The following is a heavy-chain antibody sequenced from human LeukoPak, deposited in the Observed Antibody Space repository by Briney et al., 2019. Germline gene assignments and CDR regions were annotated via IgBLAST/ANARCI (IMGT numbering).Heavy chain of an antibody. D-gene: IGHD4/OR15-4a*01. CDR1: GGSISSSSYY. CDR3: ARQDHSDHGDPNWFDP. CDR2: IYYSGST. Sequence: SETLSLTCTVSGGSISSSSYYWGWIRQPPGRGLEWIGSIYYSGSTYYNPSLKSRVTMSADTSKNQFSLKLSSVTAADTAMYFCARQDHSDHGDPNWFDPRGQGTLVTVSS. J-gene: IGHJ5*02. V-gene: IGHV4-39*01.